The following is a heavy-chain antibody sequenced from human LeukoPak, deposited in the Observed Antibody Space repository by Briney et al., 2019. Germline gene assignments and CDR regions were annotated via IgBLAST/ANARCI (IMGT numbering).Heavy chain of an antibody. CDR1: GYSFTSYW. V-gene: IGHV5-10-1*01. CDR2: IDPSDSYT. Sequence: GASLQISCKGSGYSFTSYWISWVRQLPGKGLEWMGRIDPSDSYTNYSPSFQGHVTISADKSISTAYLQWSSLKASDTAMYYCARHESFCSGGSCYSVLFDYWGQGTLVTVSS. J-gene: IGHJ4*02. D-gene: IGHD2-15*01. CDR3: ARHESFCSGGSCYSVLFDY.